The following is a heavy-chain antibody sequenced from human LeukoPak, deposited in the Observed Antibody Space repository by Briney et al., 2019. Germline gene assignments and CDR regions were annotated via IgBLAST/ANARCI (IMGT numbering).Heavy chain of an antibody. V-gene: IGHV4-39*07. CDR2: IYYSGST. CDR1: GGSISSSSYY. D-gene: IGHD4-17*01. J-gene: IGHJ4*02. CDR3: ATERAYGDLYHDY. Sequence: SETLSLTCTVSGGSISSSSYYWGWIRQPPGKGLEWIGSIYYSGSTYYNPSLKSRVTISVDTSKNQFSLKLSSVTAADTAVYYCATERAYGDLYHDYWGQGTLVTVSS.